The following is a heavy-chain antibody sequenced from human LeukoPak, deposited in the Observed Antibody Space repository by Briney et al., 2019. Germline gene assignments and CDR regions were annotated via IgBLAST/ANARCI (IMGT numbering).Heavy chain of an antibody. Sequence: NSSETLSLTCTVSGGSISSYYWSWIRQPPGKGLEWIGYIYYSGSTNYNPSLKSRVTISVDTSKNQFSLKLSSVTAADTAVYYCARGSGSYYDSGYFQHRGQGTLVTVSS. CDR3: ARGSGSYYDSGYFQH. CDR2: IYYSGST. J-gene: IGHJ1*01. CDR1: GGSISSYY. V-gene: IGHV4-59*01. D-gene: IGHD1-26*01.